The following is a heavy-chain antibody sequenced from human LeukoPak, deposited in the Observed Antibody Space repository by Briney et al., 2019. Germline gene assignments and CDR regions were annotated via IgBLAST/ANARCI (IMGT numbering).Heavy chain of an antibody. J-gene: IGHJ6*02. D-gene: IGHD6-13*01. V-gene: IGHV3-23*01. Sequence: SGGSLRLSCAASGFTSSSYAMSWVRQAPGKGLEWVSAISGSGGSTYYADSVKGRFTISRDNSKNTLYLQMNSLRAEDTAVYYCAKDIAAAEGGMDVWGQGTTVTVSS. CDR3: AKDIAAAEGGMDV. CDR1: GFTSSSYA. CDR2: ISGSGGST.